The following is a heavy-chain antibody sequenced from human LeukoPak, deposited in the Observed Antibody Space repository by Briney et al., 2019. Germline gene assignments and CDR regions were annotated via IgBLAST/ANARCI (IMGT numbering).Heavy chain of an antibody. Sequence: WSSVKVSCMASGGTFNNYAISWVRQAPGQGPEWMGGIIPIFGSANYAQKFRGRVTITADESTSTAYMEMRSLTSEDTAVYYCATYSGPKANFFYHYMDVWGKGTTVTISS. CDR2: IIPIFGSA. D-gene: IGHD2/OR15-2a*01. CDR3: ATYSGPKANFFYHYMDV. J-gene: IGHJ6*03. CDR1: GGTFNNYA. V-gene: IGHV1-69*13.